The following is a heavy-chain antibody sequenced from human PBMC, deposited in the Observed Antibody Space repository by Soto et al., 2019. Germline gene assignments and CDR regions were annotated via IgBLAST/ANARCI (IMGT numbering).Heavy chain of an antibody. D-gene: IGHD2-8*01. CDR3: AKTRGAMIYAISVYGMDV. V-gene: IGHV3-23*01. J-gene: IGHJ6*02. Sequence: GGSLRLSCAASGFTFSNYAMSWVRQAPGKGLEWVSGIGSSGGSTHLADSVKGRFTISRDNSKSTLYLQINSLRAEDTAVYYCAKTRGAMIYAISVYGMDVWGQGTTVTVSS. CDR1: GFTFSNYA. CDR2: IGSSGGST.